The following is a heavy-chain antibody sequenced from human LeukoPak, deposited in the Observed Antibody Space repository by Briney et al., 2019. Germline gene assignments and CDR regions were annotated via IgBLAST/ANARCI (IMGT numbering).Heavy chain of an antibody. J-gene: IGHJ4*02. CDR3: ARRVGGGAPYYFDY. CDR2: INSDGSST. CDR1: GFTFSGYW. D-gene: IGHD1-26*01. Sequence: GGSLRLSCAASGFTFSGYWMHWVRQAPGKGLVWVSRINSDGSSTSYADSVKGRFTISRDNAKNTLYLQMNSLRAEDTAVYYCARRVGGGAPYYFDYWGQGTLVTVSS. V-gene: IGHV3-74*01.